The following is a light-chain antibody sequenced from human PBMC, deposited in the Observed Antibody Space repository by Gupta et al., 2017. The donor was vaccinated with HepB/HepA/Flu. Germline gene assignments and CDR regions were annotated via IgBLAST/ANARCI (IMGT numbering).Light chain of an antibody. Sequence: QSALTQPASVSGPPGKSITISCTGTSSVISWYQQHPGKAPTLMIYDVSKRPARGSYRFSGSKPGNTASLTISELQAEDEADYYCSSYMSTSALAVFGGGTKLTVL. CDR1: SSVI. V-gene: IGLV2-14*01. CDR3: SSYMSTSALAV. J-gene: IGLJ3*02. CDR2: DVS.